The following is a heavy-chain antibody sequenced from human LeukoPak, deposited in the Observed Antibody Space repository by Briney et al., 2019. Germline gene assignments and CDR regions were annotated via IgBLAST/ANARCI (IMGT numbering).Heavy chain of an antibody. Sequence: GGSLRLTCAASGFTFSKYRINWVRQAPGKGLEWVSSISSSSSYIFYADSVKGRFTISRDNAKNSLYLQMNSLRAEDTAVYYCAELGMTMIGGVWSKGTTVTISS. CDR3: AELGMTMIGGV. CDR2: ISSSSSYI. D-gene: IGHD3-10*02. V-gene: IGHV3-21*01. CDR1: GFTFSKYR. J-gene: IGHJ6*04.